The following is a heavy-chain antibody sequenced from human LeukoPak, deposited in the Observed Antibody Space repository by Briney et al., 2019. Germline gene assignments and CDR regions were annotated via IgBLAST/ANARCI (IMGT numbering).Heavy chain of an antibody. CDR2: ISGDGGST. D-gene: IGHD6-13*01. Sequence: PGGSLRLSCAASGFMFKIHAMSWVRQAPGKGLEWVSTISGDGGSTYYADSVKGRFTISGDNSKNTLYLQMNSLRAEDTAVYYCAKDPIGSSYYGGDSWGQGTLVTVFS. CDR3: AKDPIGSSYYGGDS. J-gene: IGHJ4*02. CDR1: GFMFKIHA. V-gene: IGHV3-23*01.